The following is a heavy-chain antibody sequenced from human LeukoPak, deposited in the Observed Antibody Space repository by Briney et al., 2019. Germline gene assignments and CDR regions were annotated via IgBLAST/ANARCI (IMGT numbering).Heavy chain of an antibody. V-gene: IGHV4-39*01. J-gene: IGHJ6*02. D-gene: IGHD5-18*01. CDR3: VSHPYSSSYYHRDV. CDR1: GGSISSSGYY. Sequence: PSETLSLTCTVSGGSISSSGYYWGWIRQPPGKGLEWIGSVDYTGITSHSPSLKSRVTISVDTSKNQFSLKFSSVSAADTGVYYCVSHPYSSSYYHRDVWGRGTTVTVSS. CDR2: VDYTGIT.